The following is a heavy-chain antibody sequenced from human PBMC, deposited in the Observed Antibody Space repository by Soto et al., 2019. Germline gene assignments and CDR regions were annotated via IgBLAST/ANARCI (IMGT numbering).Heavy chain of an antibody. CDR3: AREGAPAIAVYQAYYFDY. D-gene: IGHD6-19*01. CDR2: ISYDGSNK. V-gene: IGHV3-30-3*01. J-gene: IGHJ4*02. CDR1: GFTFSSYA. Sequence: QVQLVESGGGVVQPGRSLRLSCAASGFTFSSYAMHWVRQAPGKGLEWVAVISYDGSNKYYADSVKGRFTISRDNSKNTLYLQMNSLRAEDTAVYYCAREGAPAIAVYQAYYFDYWGQGTLFAVSS.